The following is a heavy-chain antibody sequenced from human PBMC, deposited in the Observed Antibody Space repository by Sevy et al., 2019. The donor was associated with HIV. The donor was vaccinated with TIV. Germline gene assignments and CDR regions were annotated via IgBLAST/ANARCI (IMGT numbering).Heavy chain of an antibody. J-gene: IGHJ6*02. CDR3: ARVYCGGDCYSSYYYYGMDV. CDR2: ISSSSSTI. D-gene: IGHD2-21*02. Sequence: GGSLRLSCAASEFTFSSYSMNWVRQAPGKGLEWVSYISSSSSTIYYADSVKGRFTISRDNAKNSLYLQMNSLRDEDTAVYDCARVYCGGDCYSSYYYYGMDVWGQGTTVTVSS. CDR1: EFTFSSYS. V-gene: IGHV3-48*02.